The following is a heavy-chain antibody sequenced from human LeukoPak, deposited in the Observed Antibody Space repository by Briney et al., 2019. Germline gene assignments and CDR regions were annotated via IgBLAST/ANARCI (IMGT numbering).Heavy chain of an antibody. CDR1: GFAVGNYW. CDR3: ARDYYTSGSHDY. CDR2: IKHDGNEK. Sequence: AGGSLRLSCVASGFAVGNYWMTWVRQAPGKGLEWVANIKHDGNEKYYVDSVKGRFTISRDNAKNSLYLQMNSLRAEDTAVYYCARDYYTSGSHDYWGQGTLVTVSS. J-gene: IGHJ4*02. V-gene: IGHV3-7*04. D-gene: IGHD3-10*01.